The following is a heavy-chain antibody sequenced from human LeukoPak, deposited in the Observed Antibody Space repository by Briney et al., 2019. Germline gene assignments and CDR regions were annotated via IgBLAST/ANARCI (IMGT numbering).Heavy chain of an antibody. Sequence: GGSLRLSCAASGFTFSSYSMNWVRQAPGKGLEWVSYISSSSSTIYYADPVKGRFTISRDNAKNSLYLQMNSLRAEDTAVYYCARDRWELLSNSYHYCGLDVWGQGTTVTVSS. CDR3: ARDRWELLSNSYHYCGLDV. CDR1: GFTFSSYS. J-gene: IGHJ6*02. V-gene: IGHV3-48*01. D-gene: IGHD2-15*01. CDR2: ISSSSSTI.